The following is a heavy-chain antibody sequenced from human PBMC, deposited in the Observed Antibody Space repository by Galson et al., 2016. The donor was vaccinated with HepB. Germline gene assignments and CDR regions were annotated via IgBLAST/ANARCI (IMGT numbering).Heavy chain of an antibody. J-gene: IGHJ4*02. V-gene: IGHV4-39*01. CDR1: GDSIISTSYY. Sequence: LSLTCTVSGDSIISTSYYWAVIRQPPGKGLEWIGTIYYSGTTYYNPSVKSRLTLSVDTSQSQFSLRLNSVTAADTAVYFCARQSIQWGYSDFWGQGALITVSS. D-gene: IGHD3-22*01. CDR3: ARQSIQWGYSDF. CDR2: IYYSGTT.